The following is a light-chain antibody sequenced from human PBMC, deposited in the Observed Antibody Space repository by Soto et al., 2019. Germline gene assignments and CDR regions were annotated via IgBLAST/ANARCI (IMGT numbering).Light chain of an antibody. Sequence: EIVLTQSPGTLSLSPGERATLSCRASQSISSSYLAWYQQKPGQAPRLLIYAASTRATGIPDRFSGSGSETDFTLTISRLEPEDLAVYYCQQFGGSPLFTFGPGTKVDV. V-gene: IGKV3-20*01. CDR2: AAS. CDR1: QSISSSY. CDR3: QQFGGSPLFT. J-gene: IGKJ3*01.